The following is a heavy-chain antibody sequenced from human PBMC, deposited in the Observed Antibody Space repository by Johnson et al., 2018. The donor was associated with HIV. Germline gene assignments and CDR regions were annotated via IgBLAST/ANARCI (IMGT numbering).Heavy chain of an antibody. V-gene: IGHV3-30*02. CDR3: ARRKIAAAGRDAFDI. J-gene: IGHJ3*02. CDR1: GFSFSSYG. CDR2: IRYDGSN. Sequence: QVQLVESGGGVVQPGGALRLSCAASGFSFSSYGMHWVRQAPGKGLEWVAFIRYDGSNDYADSVKGRFSISRDSSKNTLYLQMNSLRAEDTAVYYCARRKIAAAGRDAFDIWGQGTMVTVSS. D-gene: IGHD6-13*01.